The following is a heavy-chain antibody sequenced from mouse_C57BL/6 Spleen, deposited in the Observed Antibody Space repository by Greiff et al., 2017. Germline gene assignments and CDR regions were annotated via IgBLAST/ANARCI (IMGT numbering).Heavy chain of an antibody. Sequence: QVQLQQPGAELVMPGASVKLSCKASGYTFTSYWMHWVKQRPGQGLEWIGEIDPSDSYTNYNQKFKGKSTLTVDKSSSTAYMQLSGLTSEDSAVYYCARRGNYGYYYAMDYWGQGTSVTVSS. V-gene: IGHV1-69*01. CDR2: IDPSDSYT. J-gene: IGHJ4*01. CDR1: GYTFTSYW. D-gene: IGHD2-1*01. CDR3: ARRGNYGYYYAMDY.